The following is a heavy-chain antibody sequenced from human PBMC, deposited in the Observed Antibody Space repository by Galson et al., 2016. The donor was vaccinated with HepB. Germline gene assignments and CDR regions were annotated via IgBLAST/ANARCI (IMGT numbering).Heavy chain of an antibody. D-gene: IGHD6-13*01. CDR3: ARGSSNSWGGY. J-gene: IGHJ4*02. Sequence: SVKVSCKASGYPFTSYYIHWVRQAPGQGPEWMGIINPSGGTTTYAQKFQGRVTVTRDTSTNTVYMELNSLTSEDTAIYYCARGSSNSWGGYWGQGTLVTVSS. CDR2: INPSGGTT. V-gene: IGHV1-46*01. CDR1: GYPFTSYY.